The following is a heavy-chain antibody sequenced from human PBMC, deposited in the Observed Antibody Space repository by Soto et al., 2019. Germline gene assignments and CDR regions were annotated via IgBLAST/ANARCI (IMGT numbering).Heavy chain of an antibody. CDR2: INPSGGST. J-gene: IGHJ6*02. D-gene: IGHD6-6*01. Sequence: ASVKVSCKASGYTFTSYYMHWVRQAPGQGLEWMGIINPSGGSTSYAQKFQARVTMTRDTSTSTVYMEMSSLISEDTDVYYCARSVRADRIHYNSGMDVWGQGTTVTVSS. CDR1: GYTFTSYY. V-gene: IGHV1-46*01. CDR3: ARSVRADRIHYNSGMDV.